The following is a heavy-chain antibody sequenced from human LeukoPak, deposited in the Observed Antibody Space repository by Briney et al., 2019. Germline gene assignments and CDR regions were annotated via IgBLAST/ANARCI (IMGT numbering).Heavy chain of an antibody. J-gene: IGHJ4*02. CDR2: ISGSGGST. Sequence: GGSLRLSCAASGFTFSSYWMHWVRQAPGKGLEWVSAISGSGGSTYYADSVKGRFTISRDNSKNTLYLQMNSLRAEDTAVYYCAKEQLLWFGESPGYWGQGTLVTVSS. D-gene: IGHD3-10*01. CDR3: AKEQLLWFGESPGY. V-gene: IGHV3-23*01. CDR1: GFTFSSYW.